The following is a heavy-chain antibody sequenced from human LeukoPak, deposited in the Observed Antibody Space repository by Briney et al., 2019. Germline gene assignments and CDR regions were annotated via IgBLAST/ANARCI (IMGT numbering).Heavy chain of an antibody. CDR2: INPNSGDT. D-gene: IGHD3-22*01. CDR1: GYTFTGYY. CDR3: ARDPDSSGFYDY. J-gene: IGHJ4*02. Sequence: ASVKVSCKASGYTFTGYYMHWVRQAPGQGLEWMGRINPNSGDTNYAQKFQGRVTMTRDTSISTAYMGLSRLRSDDTAVYYCARDPDSSGFYDYWGQGTLVTVSS. V-gene: IGHV1-2*06.